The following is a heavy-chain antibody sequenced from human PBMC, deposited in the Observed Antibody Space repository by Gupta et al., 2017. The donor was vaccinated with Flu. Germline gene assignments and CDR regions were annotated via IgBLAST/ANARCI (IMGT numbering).Heavy chain of an antibody. CDR2: INPSGGST. J-gene: IGHJ3*02. D-gene: IGHD2-2*01. V-gene: IGHV1-46*01. Sequence: QVQLVQSGAEVKKPGASVKVSSKASVYTFTSYDMYWVRQAPGQGLEWMGIINPSGGSTSYAQKCQGRVTMTRDTTTGTVYMELSSLRSEDTAVYYCARGRTLPAATLWAFDIWGQGTMVTVSS. CDR1: VYTFTSYD. CDR3: ARGRTLPAATLWAFDI.